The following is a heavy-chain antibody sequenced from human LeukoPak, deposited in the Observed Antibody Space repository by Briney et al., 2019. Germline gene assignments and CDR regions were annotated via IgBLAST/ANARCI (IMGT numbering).Heavy chain of an antibody. D-gene: IGHD5-18*01. Sequence: ASVKVSCKASGYTFTNYEINWVRQATGQGLEWMGIINPSGFSTTYAQKFQGRVTMTRDTSTSTVYMELSSLRSEDTAVYYCARDERDGGDTAMLGANNWFDPWGQGTLVTVSS. CDR2: INPSGFST. CDR1: GYTFTNYE. V-gene: IGHV1-46*01. J-gene: IGHJ5*02. CDR3: ARDERDGGDTAMLGANNWFDP.